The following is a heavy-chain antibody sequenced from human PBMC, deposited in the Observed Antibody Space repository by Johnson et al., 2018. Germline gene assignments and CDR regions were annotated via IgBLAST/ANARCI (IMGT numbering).Heavy chain of an antibody. Sequence: VQLVQSGGGLVKPGGSLRLSCAASGFTFTNAWMHWVRQAPGKGLEWVGRVKSKTAGGTTDYAAPVKGRFTISRDDSKNTLYLQMNSLKTEDKGVYYCAAIRGAAIATGVPWGQGTLVTVSS. V-gene: IGHV3-15*07. J-gene: IGHJ5*02. D-gene: IGHD6-13*01. CDR2: VKSKTAGGTT. CDR1: GFTFTNAW. CDR3: AAIRGAAIATGVP.